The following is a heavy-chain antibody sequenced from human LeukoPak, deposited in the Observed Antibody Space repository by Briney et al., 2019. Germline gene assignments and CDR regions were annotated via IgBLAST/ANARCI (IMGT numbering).Heavy chain of an antibody. J-gene: IGHJ4*02. V-gene: IGHV3-7*01. D-gene: IGHD5-12*01. CDR3: ARDHGYSGYDYYFDY. CDR2: IKEDETEK. CDR1: GFSFSTYG. Sequence: GRSLRLSCAASGFSFSTYGMHWVRQAPDTGLEWVASIKEDETEKYYVDSVKGRFTISRDNAKNSMYLQMNSLRDEDSAVYYCARDHGYSGYDYYFDYWGQGTLVTVSS.